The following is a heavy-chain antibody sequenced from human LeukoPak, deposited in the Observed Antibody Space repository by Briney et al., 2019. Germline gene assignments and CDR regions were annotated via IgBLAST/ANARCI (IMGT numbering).Heavy chain of an antibody. CDR1: GGTFSSYA. Sequence: GASVKVSCKASGGTFSSYAISWVRQAPGQGLEWMGGIIPIFGTANYAQKFQGRVMITADKSTSTAYMELSSLRSEDTAVYYCARVGDYGDYSFDYWGQGTLVTVSS. J-gene: IGHJ4*02. CDR2: IIPIFGTA. D-gene: IGHD4-17*01. V-gene: IGHV1-69*06. CDR3: ARVGDYGDYSFDY.